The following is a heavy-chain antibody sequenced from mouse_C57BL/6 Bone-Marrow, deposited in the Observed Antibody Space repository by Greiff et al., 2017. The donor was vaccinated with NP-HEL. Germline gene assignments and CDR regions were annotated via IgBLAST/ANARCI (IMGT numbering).Heavy chain of an antibody. V-gene: IGHV1-64*01. CDR1: GYTFTSYW. D-gene: IGHD2-4*01. CDR2: IHPNSGST. Sequence: QVQLQQPGAELVKPGASVKLSCKASGYTFTSYWMHWVKQRPGQGLEWIGMIHPNSGSTNYNEKFKSKATLTVDKSSSTAYMQLSSLTSEDSAVYYCARRGFYYDIAWFAYWGQGTRVTVSA. CDR3: ARRGFYYDIAWFAY. J-gene: IGHJ3*01.